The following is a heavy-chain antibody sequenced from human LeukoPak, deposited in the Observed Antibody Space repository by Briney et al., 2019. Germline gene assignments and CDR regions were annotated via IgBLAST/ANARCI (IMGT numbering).Heavy chain of an antibody. CDR3: ATNLATVVTPAYY. J-gene: IGHJ4*02. CDR2: FDPEDGET. V-gene: IGHV1-24*01. D-gene: IGHD4-23*01. CDR1: GYTLTELS. Sequence: ASVKVSCKVSGYTLTELSMHWVRQAPGKGLEWMGGFDPEDGETIYAQKFQGRVTMTEDTSTDAAYMELSSLRSEDTAVYYCATNLATVVTPAYYWGQGTLVTVSS.